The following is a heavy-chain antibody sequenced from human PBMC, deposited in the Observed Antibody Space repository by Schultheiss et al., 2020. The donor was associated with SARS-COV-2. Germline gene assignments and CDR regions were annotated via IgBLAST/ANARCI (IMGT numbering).Heavy chain of an antibody. J-gene: IGHJ4*02. Sequence: GSLRLSCTVSGYFINSGYYWAWVRQPPGKELEWIGSIYHSGRTSYNPSLKSRVTISVDTSKNQFSLKLSSVTAADTAVYYCARVYGDYDAYYFDYWGQGTLVTVSS. D-gene: IGHD4-17*01. CDR2: IYHSGRT. CDR3: ARVYGDYDAYYFDY. V-gene: IGHV4-38-2*02. CDR1: GYFINSGYY.